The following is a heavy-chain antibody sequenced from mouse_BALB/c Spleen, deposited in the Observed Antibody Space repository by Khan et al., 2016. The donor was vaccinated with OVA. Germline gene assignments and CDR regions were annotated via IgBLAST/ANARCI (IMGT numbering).Heavy chain of an antibody. CDR2: ISDGGSYT. Sequence: EVELVESGGGLVKPGGSLKLSCAASEFTFSDYYMYWVRQTPEKRLEWVATISDGGSYTYYPDSVKGRFTISRDNAKNNLYLQMSSLKSEDTAIYYCTRGGYGVFGYWGQGTLVTVSA. CDR1: EFTFSDYY. D-gene: IGHD2-14*01. CDR3: TRGGYGVFGY. J-gene: IGHJ3*01. V-gene: IGHV5-4*02.